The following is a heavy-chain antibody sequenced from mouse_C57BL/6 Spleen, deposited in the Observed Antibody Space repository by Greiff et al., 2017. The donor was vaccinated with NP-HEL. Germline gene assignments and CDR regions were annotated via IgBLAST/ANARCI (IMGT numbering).Heavy chain of an antibody. CDR3: ARGRYFDV. Sequence: VQLQQSGAELAKPGASVKLSCKASGYTFTSYWMHWVKQRPGQGLEWIGYINPSSGYTNYNQKFKGKATLTVDTSSSTAYMQLSSLTSEDSAVYYCARGRYFDVWGTGTTVTVSS. CDR1: GYTFTSYW. CDR2: INPSSGYT. V-gene: IGHV1-7*01. J-gene: IGHJ1*03.